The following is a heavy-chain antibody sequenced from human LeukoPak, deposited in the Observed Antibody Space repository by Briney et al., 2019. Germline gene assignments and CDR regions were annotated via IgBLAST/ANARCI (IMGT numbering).Heavy chain of an antibody. CDR2: INHSGNT. CDR1: GGSFSGYY. Sequence: SETLSLTCAVYGGSFSGYYWSWLRQPPGKGLEWIGEINHSGNTKYNPSLKSRVTISVDTSKSQFSLKLSSVTAADTAVYYCARGSRKLYYYDSSGSKTEYFQHWGQGTLVTVSS. D-gene: IGHD3-22*01. V-gene: IGHV4-34*01. J-gene: IGHJ1*01. CDR3: ARGSRKLYYYDSSGSKTEYFQH.